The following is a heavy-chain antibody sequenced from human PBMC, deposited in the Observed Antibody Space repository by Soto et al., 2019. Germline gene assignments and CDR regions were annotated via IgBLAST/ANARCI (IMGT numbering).Heavy chain of an antibody. CDR2: IYDRGST. Sequence: SETLSLTCTVSGGSXSSGDYYWGWIRQPPGKGLEWIGSIYDRGSTYSNPSLKSRLTTSLDTSKDQFSLKLTSVTAADTAVYYCARHGYTSGRTYFDYWGQGTLVTVSS. CDR1: GGSXSSGDYY. J-gene: IGHJ4*02. D-gene: IGHD6-19*01. V-gene: IGHV4-39*01. CDR3: ARHGYTSGRTYFDY.